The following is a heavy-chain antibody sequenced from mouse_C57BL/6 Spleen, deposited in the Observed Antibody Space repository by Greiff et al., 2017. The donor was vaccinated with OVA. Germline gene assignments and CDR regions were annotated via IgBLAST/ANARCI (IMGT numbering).Heavy chain of an antibody. CDR1: GYAFSSYW. CDR3: ARRGLRDGYYYAMDY. V-gene: IGHV1-80*01. Sequence: QVHVKQSGAELVKPGASVKISCKASGYAFSSYWMNWVKQRPGKGLEWIGQIYPGDGDTNYNGKFKGKATLTADKSSSTAYMQLSSLTSEDSAVYFCARRGLRDGYYYAMDYWGQGTSVTVSS. CDR2: IYPGDGDT. J-gene: IGHJ4*01. D-gene: IGHD2-3*01.